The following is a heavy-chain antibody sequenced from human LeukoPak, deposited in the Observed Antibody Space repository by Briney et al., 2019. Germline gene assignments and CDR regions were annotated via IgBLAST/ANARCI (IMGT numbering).Heavy chain of an antibody. Sequence: SETLSLTCAVYGGSFSGYYWSWIRQPPGKGLEWIGEINHSGSTNYNPSLKSRVTISVDTSKNQFSLKLSSVTAADTAVYYCARVNTAYSSFDYWGQGTLVTVSS. J-gene: IGHJ4*02. D-gene: IGHD2-15*01. CDR1: GGSFSGYY. CDR2: INHSGST. CDR3: ARVNTAYSSFDY. V-gene: IGHV4-34*01.